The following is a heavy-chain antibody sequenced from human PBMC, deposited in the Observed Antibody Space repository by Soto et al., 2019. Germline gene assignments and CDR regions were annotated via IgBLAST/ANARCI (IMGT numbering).Heavy chain of an antibody. D-gene: IGHD1-26*01. V-gene: IGHV1-2*04. CDR1: GYTFTGYY. J-gene: IGHJ6*02. CDR2: INPNSGGT. Sequence: ASVKVSCKASGYTFTGYYMHWVRQAPGQGLEWMGWINPNSGGTNYAQKFQGWVTMTRDTSISTAYMELSRLRSDDTAVYYCARELPPLYGMDVWGQGTRVTVSS. CDR3: ARELPPLYGMDV.